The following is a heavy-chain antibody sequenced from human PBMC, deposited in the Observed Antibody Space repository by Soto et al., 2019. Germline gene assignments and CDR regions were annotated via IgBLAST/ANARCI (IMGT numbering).Heavy chain of an antibody. CDR3: AKVGYCSSTSCQYRHYYYYGMDV. CDR2: ISYDGSNK. CDR1: GFTFSSYG. V-gene: IGHV3-30*18. Sequence: GGSLRLSCAASGFTFSSYGMHWVRQAPGKGLEWVAVISYDGSNKYYADSVKGRFTISRDNSKNTLYLQMNSLRAEDTAVYYCAKVGYCSSTSCQYRHYYYYGMDVWGQGTTVTVSS. D-gene: IGHD2-2*01. J-gene: IGHJ6*02.